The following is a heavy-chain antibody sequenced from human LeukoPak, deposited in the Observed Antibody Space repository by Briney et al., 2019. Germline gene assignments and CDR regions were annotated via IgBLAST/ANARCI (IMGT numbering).Heavy chain of an antibody. V-gene: IGHV4-30-4*01. CDR1: GGSISSGDYY. CDR3: ASKQKGYCTNGVCSDYYYGMDV. CDR2: IYYSGST. D-gene: IGHD2-8*01. J-gene: IGHJ6*02. Sequence: SQTLSLTCTVSGGSISSGDYYWSGIRQPPGKGLEWIGYIYYSGSTYYNPSLKSRVTISVDTSKNQFSLKLSSVTAADTAVYYCASKQKGYCTNGVCSDYYYGMDVWGQGTTVTVSS.